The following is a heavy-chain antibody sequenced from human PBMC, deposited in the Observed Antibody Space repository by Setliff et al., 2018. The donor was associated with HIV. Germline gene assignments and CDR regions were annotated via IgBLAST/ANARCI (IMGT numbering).Heavy chain of an antibody. CDR2: IGAAGYPT. CDR3: AKDGDYSNWDYDAFDI. Sequence: GGSLRLSCAASGFTFSNYAMGWVRQGPGKGLEWVSTIGAAGYPTHYAESVKGRFTISKDNSQNALYLQMNSLTDEDTAVYYCAKDGDYSNWDYDAFDIWGQGTMVTVSS. D-gene: IGHD1-7*01. CDR1: GFTFSNYA. V-gene: IGHV3-23*01. J-gene: IGHJ3*02.